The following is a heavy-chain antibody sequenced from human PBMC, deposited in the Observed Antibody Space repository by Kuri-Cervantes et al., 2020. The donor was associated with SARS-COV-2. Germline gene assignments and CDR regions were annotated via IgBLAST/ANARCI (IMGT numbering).Heavy chain of an antibody. CDR1: GSTFTGYY. Sequence: AVPVSHLASGSTFTGYYMHWVRQAPGQGLEWMGWINPNSGGTNYAQKFQGRVTMTRDTSTSTVSMELSSLRAEDTAVYYCARSRQEGYGGDYYLDVWGKGTTVTVSS. D-gene: IGHD1-1*01. J-gene: IGHJ6*03. CDR3: ARSRQEGYGGDYYLDV. CDR2: INPNSGGT. V-gene: IGHV1-2*02.